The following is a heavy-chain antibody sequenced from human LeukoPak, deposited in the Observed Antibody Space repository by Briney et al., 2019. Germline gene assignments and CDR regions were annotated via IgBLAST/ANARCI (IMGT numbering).Heavy chain of an antibody. V-gene: IGHV4-4*09. CDR2: IYTSGST. Sequence: SETLSLTCTVSGGSISTYYWSWMRQPPGKGLEWIGYIYTSGSTNYNPSLKIRVIISVDTSNNQFSLKLSSVTAADTAVYYCARSCSVTSCPFDYWGQGTLVTVSS. J-gene: IGHJ4*02. CDR1: GGSISTYY. D-gene: IGHD2-2*01. CDR3: ARSCSVTSCPFDY.